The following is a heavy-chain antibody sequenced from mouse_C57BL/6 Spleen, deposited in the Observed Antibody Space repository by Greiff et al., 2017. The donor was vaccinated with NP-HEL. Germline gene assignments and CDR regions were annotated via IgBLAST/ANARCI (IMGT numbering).Heavy chain of an antibody. CDR2: ISYDGSN. CDR1: GYSITSGYY. J-gene: IGHJ1*03. D-gene: IGHD2-2*01. V-gene: IGHV3-6*01. CDR3: ARDGYYRYFDV. Sequence: EVKLEESGPGLVKPSQSLSLTCSVTGYSITSGYYWNWIRQFPGNKLEWMGYISYDGSNNYNPSLKNRISIPRDTSKNQFFLKLNSVTTEDTATYYCARDGYYRYFDVWGTGTTVTVSS.